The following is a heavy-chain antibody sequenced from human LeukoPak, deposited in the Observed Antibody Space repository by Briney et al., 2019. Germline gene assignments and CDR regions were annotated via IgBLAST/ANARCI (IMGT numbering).Heavy chain of an antibody. CDR2: INHSGST. Sequence: SETLSLTCAVSGGSISSGGYSWSWIRQPPGKGLEWIGEINHSGSTNYNPSLKSRVTISVDTSKNQFSLKLSSVTAADTAVYYCARSNRRNVNCSSTSCPGGYFGYWGQGTLVTVSS. J-gene: IGHJ4*02. V-gene: IGHV4-34*01. D-gene: IGHD2-2*01. CDR3: ARSNRRNVNCSSTSCPGGYFGY. CDR1: GGSISSGGYS.